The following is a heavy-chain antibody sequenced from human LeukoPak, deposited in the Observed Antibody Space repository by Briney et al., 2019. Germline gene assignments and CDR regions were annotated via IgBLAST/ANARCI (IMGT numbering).Heavy chain of an antibody. Sequence: PSETLSLTCSVSGGSITTDYWSWIRQPPGKGLEWIGYIHYSGSTNYNPSLKSRVTISKDTSKNQLSLRLSSVIAADTAVYHCARMVAVDGVYFDYWGQGTLVTVFS. CDR1: GGSITTDY. J-gene: IGHJ4*02. D-gene: IGHD6-19*01. CDR3: ARMVAVDGVYFDY. V-gene: IGHV4-59*01. CDR2: IHYSGST.